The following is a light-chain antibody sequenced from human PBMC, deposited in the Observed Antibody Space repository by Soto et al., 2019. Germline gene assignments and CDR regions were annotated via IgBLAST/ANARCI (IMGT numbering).Light chain of an antibody. V-gene: IGLV2-14*01. CDR3: SSFTSSITYV. Sequence: QSALTPPASVSGSPGQSITISCTGTSSDVGGYNSVSWYRQDPGKAPKLMIYDVTNRPSGVSNRFSGSKSGNTASLTISGLQAEDEADYYCSSFTSSITYVFGTGTRSPS. CDR1: SSDVGGYNS. CDR2: DVT. J-gene: IGLJ1*01.